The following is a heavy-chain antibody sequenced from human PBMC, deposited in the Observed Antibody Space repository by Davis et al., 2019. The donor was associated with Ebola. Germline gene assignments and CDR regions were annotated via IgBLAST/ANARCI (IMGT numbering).Heavy chain of an antibody. CDR2: IYYSGST. D-gene: IGHD3-10*01. Sequence: MPSETLSLTCTVSGGSVSSGSYYWSWIRQPPEKGLEWVGYIYYSGSTNCNPSLKSRVTISVDTSKNQFSLKLSSVTAADTAVYYCARDRGYYYYGMDVWGQGTTVTVSS. V-gene: IGHV4-61*01. CDR1: GGSVSSGSYY. CDR3: ARDRGYYYYGMDV. J-gene: IGHJ6*02.